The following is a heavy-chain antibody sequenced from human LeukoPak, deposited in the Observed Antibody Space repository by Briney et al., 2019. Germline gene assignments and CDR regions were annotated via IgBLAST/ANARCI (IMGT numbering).Heavy chain of an antibody. CDR1: RFTVSSNY. D-gene: IGHD2-15*01. CDR3: ARWKSCFYYYYSMDV. Sequence: GGSLRLSCAASRFTVSSNYMSWVRQAPGKGLEWVSVIYSGGSTYYADSVKGRFTISRHNSKNTLYLQMNSLRAEDTAVYYCARWKSCFYYYYSMDVWGQGTTVTVSS. V-gene: IGHV3-53*04. CDR2: IYSGGST. J-gene: IGHJ6*02.